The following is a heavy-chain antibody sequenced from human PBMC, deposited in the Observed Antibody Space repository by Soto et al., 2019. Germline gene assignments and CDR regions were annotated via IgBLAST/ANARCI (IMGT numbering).Heavy chain of an antibody. Sequence: PAGSLSLSCAASGFTFNNYAITWVRQAQGKGLEWVSVISGSGDTAYCADSVRGRFTISRDNSKNTLYLQLNSLRTEDTAVNYCTKRVVGAATTSGNGNSFDHWGQGKLVTVSS. CDR1: GFTFNNYA. CDR2: ISGSGDTA. J-gene: IGHJ4*02. CDR3: TKRVVGAATTSGNGNSFDH. D-gene: IGHD2-15*01. V-gene: IGHV3-23*01.